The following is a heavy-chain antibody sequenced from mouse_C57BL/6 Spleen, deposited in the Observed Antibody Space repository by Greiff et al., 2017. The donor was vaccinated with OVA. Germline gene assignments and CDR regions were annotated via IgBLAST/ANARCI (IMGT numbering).Heavy chain of an antibody. V-gene: IGHV1-63*01. CDR3: ARDSGTYFDY. D-gene: IGHD3-1*01. J-gene: IGHJ2*01. CDR1: GYTFTNYW. CDR2: IYPGGGYT. Sequence: VQLQQSGAELVRPGTSVKMSCKASGYTFTNYWIGWAKQRPGHGLEWIGDIYPGGGYTNYNEKFKGKATLTADKSSSTAYMQCSSLTSEDSAIYYCARDSGTYFDYWGQGTTRTVSS.